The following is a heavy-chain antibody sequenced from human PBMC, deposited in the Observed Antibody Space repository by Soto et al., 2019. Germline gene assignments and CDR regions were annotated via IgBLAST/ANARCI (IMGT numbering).Heavy chain of an antibody. Sequence: EASVKVSCKASGYTFTSYGISWVRQAPGQGLEWMGWISAYNGNTNYAQKLQGRVTMTTDTSTSTAYMELRSLRSDDTAVYYCARERILWFGELLSGPDAFDIWGQGTMVTVSS. CDR2: ISAYNGNT. D-gene: IGHD3-10*01. CDR3: ARERILWFGELLSGPDAFDI. CDR1: GYTFTSYG. J-gene: IGHJ3*02. V-gene: IGHV1-18*01.